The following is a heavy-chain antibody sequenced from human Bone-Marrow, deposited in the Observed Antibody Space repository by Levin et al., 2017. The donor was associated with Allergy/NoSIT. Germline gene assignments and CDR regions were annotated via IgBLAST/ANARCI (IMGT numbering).Heavy chain of an antibody. V-gene: IGHV3-23*01. CDR3: AKYFQAGSYSDAFDI. D-gene: IGHD1-26*01. CDR2: MSGIGGST. Sequence: GESLKISCAASGFTFNNYAMTWVRQVPGKGLEWVSTMSGIGGSTYYADSVKGRFTISRDNSKNTLYLQTNSLRAEDTAVYYCAKYFQAGSYSDAFDIWGQGTMVTVSS. J-gene: IGHJ3*02. CDR1: GFTFNNYA.